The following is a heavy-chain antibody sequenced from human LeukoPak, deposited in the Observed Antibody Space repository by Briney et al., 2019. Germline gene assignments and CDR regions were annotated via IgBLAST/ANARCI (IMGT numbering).Heavy chain of an antibody. V-gene: IGHV3-21*04. CDR1: GFTFSSYS. D-gene: IGHD3-10*01. Sequence: GGSLRLSCAASGFTFSSYSMNWVRQAPGKGLEWVSSISSSSSYIYYADSVKGRFTISRDNSKNTLYLQMNSLRAEDTAVYYCAKDHYGSGSLFDYWGQGTLVTVSS. CDR2: ISSSSSYI. CDR3: AKDHYGSGSLFDY. J-gene: IGHJ4*02.